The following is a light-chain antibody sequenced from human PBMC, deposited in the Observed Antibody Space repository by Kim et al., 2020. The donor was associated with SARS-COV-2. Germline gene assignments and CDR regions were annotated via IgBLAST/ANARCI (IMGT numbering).Light chain of an antibody. J-gene: IGLJ1*01. V-gene: IGLV3-19*01. CDR3: QFRVSSTKEYV. Sequence: SSELTQDPTVSVALGQTVRITCQGDSLRHSYAAWYQQKPGQAPQLVFCDENPRPAGIPDRFSGSSSGKTASLTITGAQAEDEADFYCQFRVSSTKEYVFG. CDR1: SLRHSY. CDR2: DEN.